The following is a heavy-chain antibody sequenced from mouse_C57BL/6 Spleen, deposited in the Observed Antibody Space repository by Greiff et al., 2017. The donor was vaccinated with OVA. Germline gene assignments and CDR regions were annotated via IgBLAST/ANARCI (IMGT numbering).Heavy chain of an antibody. CDR3: ARGEGRYWDFDV. D-gene: IGHD3-3*01. CDR2: IDPSDSYT. J-gene: IGHJ1*03. CDR1: GYTFTSYW. V-gene: IGHV1-69*01. Sequence: QVQLQQPGAELVMPGASVKLSCKASGYTFTSYWMHWVKQRPGQGLEWIGEIDPSDSYTNYNQKFKGKAKLTVDKSSSTAYMQLISLTSEDSAVYYCARGEGRYWDFDVWGTGTTVTVSS.